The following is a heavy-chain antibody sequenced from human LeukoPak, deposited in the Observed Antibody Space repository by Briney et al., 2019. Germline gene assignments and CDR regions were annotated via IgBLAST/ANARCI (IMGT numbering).Heavy chain of an antibody. D-gene: IGHD3-3*01. CDR3: ARDSYDFWSGSYAFDI. Sequence: SETLSLTCTVSGGSISSGAYYWSWIRQPPGKGLEWIGYIYHSGSTYYNPSLKSQVTISVDRSKNQFSLKLSSVTAADTAVYYCARDSYDFWSGSYAFDIWGQGTMVTVSS. J-gene: IGHJ3*02. V-gene: IGHV4-30-2*01. CDR2: IYHSGST. CDR1: GGSISSGAYY.